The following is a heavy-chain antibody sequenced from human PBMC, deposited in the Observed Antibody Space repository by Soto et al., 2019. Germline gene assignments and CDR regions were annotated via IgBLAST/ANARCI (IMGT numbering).Heavy chain of an antibody. CDR3: ARVRYNWNYGGRPRRGYYYMDV. J-gene: IGHJ6*03. V-gene: IGHV4-34*01. CDR2: INHSGST. CDR1: GGSFSGYY. Sequence: PSETLSLTCAVYGGSFSGYYWSWIRQPPGKGLEWIGEINHSGSTNYNPSLKSRVTISVDTSKNQFSLKLSSVTAADTAVYYCARVRYNWNYGGRPRRGYYYMDVWGKGTTVTVSS. D-gene: IGHD1-7*01.